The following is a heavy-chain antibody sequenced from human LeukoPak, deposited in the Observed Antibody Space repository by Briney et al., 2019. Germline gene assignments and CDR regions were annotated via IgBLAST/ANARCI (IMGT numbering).Heavy chain of an antibody. V-gene: IGHV4-4*02. D-gene: IGHD6-19*01. CDR1: RGSISSPNW. J-gene: IGHJ3*02. Sequence: SETLSLTCTVSRGSISSPNWWTWVRQAPGKGLEWIGEIYHDGSTSHNPSLMSRLTISVDKSRNEFSLKLSSVTAADTAVYYCASRTASALEGFDMWGQGTMVTVSS. CDR3: ASRTASALEGFDM. CDR2: IYHDGST.